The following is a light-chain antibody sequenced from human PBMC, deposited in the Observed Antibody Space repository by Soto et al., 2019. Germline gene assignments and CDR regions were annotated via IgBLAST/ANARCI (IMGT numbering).Light chain of an antibody. CDR1: QDSIYY. V-gene: IGKV1-27*01. Sequence: DIRMTQSPSSLSAFVGDAVTITCRASQDSIYYLAWYQQRPGKIPKLLIHSASTLQTGVQSRFSGTGSGTVFTLTINNLQPEDVATYYCQQYNSAPNTFGQGSRLEIK. CDR2: SAS. J-gene: IGKJ2*01. CDR3: QQYNSAPNT.